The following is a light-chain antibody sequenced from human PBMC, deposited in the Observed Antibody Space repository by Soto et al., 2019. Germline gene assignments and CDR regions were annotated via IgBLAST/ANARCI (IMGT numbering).Light chain of an antibody. CDR2: GAS. CDR1: QSVSSTY. CDR3: QQYGISPVFT. J-gene: IGKJ3*01. V-gene: IGKV3-20*01. Sequence: EIVLTQSPGTLSLSPGERATLSCRASQSVSSTYLAWYQQKPGQAPRLLIYGASSRATGIPERFSGSGSATNFTFPNSRLEPEEFAVYYCQQYGISPVFTFGPGTKVDIK.